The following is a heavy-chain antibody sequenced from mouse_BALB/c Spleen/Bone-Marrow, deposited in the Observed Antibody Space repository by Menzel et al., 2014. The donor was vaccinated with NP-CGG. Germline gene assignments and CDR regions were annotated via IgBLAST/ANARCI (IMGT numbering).Heavy chain of an antibody. Sequence: EVKLMESGGGLVQPGRSLKLSCAASGCDFSGYWMSWVRQAPGKGLEWIGEINPDSSTINYTPSLKDKFIISRDNAKNTLYLQMSKVRSEDTALYYCARLGYYRVMAYWGQGTSVTVSS. J-gene: IGHJ4*01. D-gene: IGHD2-3*01. CDR3: ARLGYYRVMAY. V-gene: IGHV4-1*02. CDR2: INPDSSTI. CDR1: GCDFSGYW.